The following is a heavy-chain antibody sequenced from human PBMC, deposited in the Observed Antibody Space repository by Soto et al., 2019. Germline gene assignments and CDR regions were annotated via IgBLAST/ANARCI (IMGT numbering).Heavy chain of an antibody. CDR2: INHSGST. CDR3: ARGFLNSGWYIDY. J-gene: IGHJ4*02. Sequence: PSETLSLTCAVYGGSFSGYYWSWIRQPPGKGLEWIGEINHSGSTNYNPSLKSRVTISVDTSKNQFSLKLSSVTAADTAVYYCARGFLNSGWYIDYWGQGTLVTVSS. V-gene: IGHV4-34*01. D-gene: IGHD6-19*01. CDR1: GGSFSGYY.